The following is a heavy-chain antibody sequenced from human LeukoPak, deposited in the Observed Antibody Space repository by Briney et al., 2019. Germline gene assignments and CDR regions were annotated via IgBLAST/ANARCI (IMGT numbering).Heavy chain of an antibody. V-gene: IGHV3-21*01. J-gene: IGHJ5*02. CDR2: ISESSSFL. CDR3: ARQRGYCSSGVCRGWFDP. CDR1: GFTFRNYN. Sequence: GGSLRLSCAASGFTFRNYNMNWVRQAPGKGLEWVSSISESSSFLQYADSLKGRFAISRDNAKTSLYLQMNSLRAEDTAVYYCARQRGYCSSGVCRGWFDPWGQGTLVTVSS. D-gene: IGHD2-8*01.